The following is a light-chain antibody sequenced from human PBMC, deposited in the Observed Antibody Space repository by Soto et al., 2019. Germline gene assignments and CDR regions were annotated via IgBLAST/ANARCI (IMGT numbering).Light chain of an antibody. CDR2: GNS. J-gene: IGLJ2*01. CDR3: QSYDSSLSGSKV. Sequence: QPVLTQPPSVSGAPGQRVTIACTGSSSNIGAGYYVHWYQHLPGTAPKLLIYGNSNRPSGVPDRFSGSKSGTSASLAITGLQAEDEADYYCQSYDSSLSGSKVFGGGTKLTVL. CDR1: SSNIGAGYY. V-gene: IGLV1-40*01.